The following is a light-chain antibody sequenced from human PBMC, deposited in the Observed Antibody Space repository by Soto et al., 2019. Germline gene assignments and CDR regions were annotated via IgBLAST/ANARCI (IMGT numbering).Light chain of an antibody. J-gene: IGLJ1*01. CDR1: SSDVGAYNS. Sequence: QSALTQPASVSGSPGQSITISCTGTSSDVGAYNSVAWYQHNPGKAPKLMIYDVSNRPSGVSSRFSGSKSANTASLSISGLQADDEADYYCSSYTSSSTLLFGTGTKLTVL. V-gene: IGLV2-14*01. CDR3: SSYTSSSTLL. CDR2: DVS.